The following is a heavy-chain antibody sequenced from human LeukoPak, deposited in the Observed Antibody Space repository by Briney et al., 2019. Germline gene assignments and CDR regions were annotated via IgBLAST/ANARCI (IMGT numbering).Heavy chain of an antibody. D-gene: IGHD3-22*01. J-gene: IGHJ4*02. CDR1: GFTFSTYT. CDR2: ISGSGGST. Sequence: GGSLRLSCAASGFTFSTYTMYWVRHPPGKRLEWVSAISGSGGSTYYADSVKGRFTISRDNSKNTLYLQMNSLRAEDTAVYYCAKQATYYYDSSGYYLDYWGQGTLVTVSS. V-gene: IGHV3-23*01. CDR3: AKQATYYYDSSGYYLDY.